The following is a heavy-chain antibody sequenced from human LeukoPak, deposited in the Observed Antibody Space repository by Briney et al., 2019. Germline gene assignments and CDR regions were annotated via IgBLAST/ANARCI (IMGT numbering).Heavy chain of an antibody. D-gene: IGHD4-23*01. J-gene: IGHJ4*01. CDR3: ARGHFFYGGNTXLXY. Sequence: ASVKVSCKASGYTFTGYYMHWVRQAPGQGLEWIGWINPNSGGTNYAQKFQGRVTMTRDTSISTAYMELSRLRSDDTAAYYCARGHFFYGGNTXLXYXXXGTLVTVS. CDR1: GYTFTGYY. V-gene: IGHV1-2*02. CDR2: INPNSGGT.